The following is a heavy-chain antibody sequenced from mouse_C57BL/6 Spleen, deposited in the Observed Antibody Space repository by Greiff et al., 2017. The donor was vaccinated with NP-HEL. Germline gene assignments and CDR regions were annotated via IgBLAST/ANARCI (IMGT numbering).Heavy chain of an antibody. V-gene: IGHV1-81*01. CDR3: ARPRYAMDY. J-gene: IGHJ4*01. CDR2: IHPRSGNT. Sequence: VQLQQSGAELARPGASVKLSCKASGYTFTSYGISWVKQRTGQGLEWIGEIHPRSGNTYYNEKFKGKATLTADKSSSTAYMELRSLTSEDSAVYFCARPRYAMDYWGQGTSVTVSS. CDR1: GYTFTSYG.